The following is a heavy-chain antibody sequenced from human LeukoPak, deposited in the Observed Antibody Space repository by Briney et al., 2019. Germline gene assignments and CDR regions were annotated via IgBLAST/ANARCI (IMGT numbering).Heavy chain of an antibody. Sequence: PGGSLRLSCAASRCTFNRCWMSWVRQAPGKGLEWVANVNEDGSEKNYVDSPKGRITISRDNAKNSLYLQMNSLRVEDMAVYYCARGGIGYRDAFDIWGQGAMVTVSS. CDR1: RCTFNRCW. D-gene: IGHD5-12*01. CDR2: VNEDGSEK. V-gene: IGHV3-7*03. CDR3: ARGGIGYRDAFDI. J-gene: IGHJ3*02.